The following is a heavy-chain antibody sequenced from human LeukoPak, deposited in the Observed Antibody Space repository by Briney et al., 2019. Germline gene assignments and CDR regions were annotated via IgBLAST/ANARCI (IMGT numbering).Heavy chain of an antibody. Sequence: GGSLRLSCAASGFTFSSYAMSWVRQAPGKGLEWVSAIGTGGGTYYVDSVKGRFTISRDNSKNTLFLQMNSLRAEDTAVYYCAIPNYDYIWGSYRSWGQGTLVIVSS. J-gene: IGHJ5*02. CDR3: AIPNYDYIWGSYRS. V-gene: IGHV3-23*01. CDR1: GFTFSSYA. D-gene: IGHD3-16*02. CDR2: IGTGGGT.